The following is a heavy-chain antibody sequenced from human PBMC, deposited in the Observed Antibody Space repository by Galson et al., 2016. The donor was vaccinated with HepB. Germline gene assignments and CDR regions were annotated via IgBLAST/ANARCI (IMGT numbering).Heavy chain of an antibody. D-gene: IGHD1-1*01. CDR1: GYKFTNYY. J-gene: IGHJ4*02. V-gene: IGHV1-18*01. CDR3: ADRTGTGSLHY. Sequence: SVKVSCKASGYKFTNYYITWVRQAPGQGLEWLGWISTYNGNTKYAQKFQGRVTMTTDSSTSTAYMELRSLRSEDTAMYYCADRTGTGSLHYWGLGTLVTVSS. CDR2: ISTYNGNT.